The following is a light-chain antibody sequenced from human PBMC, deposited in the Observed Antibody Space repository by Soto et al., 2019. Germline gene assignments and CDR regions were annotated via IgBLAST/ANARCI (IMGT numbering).Light chain of an antibody. CDR3: QSYDSSLSGSGV. J-gene: IGLJ2*01. CDR1: NSNIGAGYD. V-gene: IGLV1-40*01. Sequence: QSVLTQPHSVSGAPGQRVTISCTGSNSNIGAGYDVHWYQQLRGTAPKLLIYGNNNRPSGVPDRFSGSKSGTSASLAITGLQAEDEADYYCQSYDSSLSGSGVFGGGTKLTVL. CDR2: GNN.